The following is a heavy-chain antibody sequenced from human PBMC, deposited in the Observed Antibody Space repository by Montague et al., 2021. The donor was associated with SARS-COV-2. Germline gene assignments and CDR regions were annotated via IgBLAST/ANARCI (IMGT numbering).Heavy chain of an antibody. Sequence: PALVKPTQILTLTCTFSGFSLSTSGMCVSWIRQPPGKALEWLALXXWDDDKYYSTSLKTRLTISKDTSKNQVVLTMTNMDPVDTATYYCARIWGATRGDACDIWGQGTMVTVSS. CDR2: XXWDDDK. CDR3: ARIWGATRGDACDI. CDR1: GFSLSTSGMC. J-gene: IGHJ3*02. V-gene: IGHV2-70*01. D-gene: IGHD1-26*01.